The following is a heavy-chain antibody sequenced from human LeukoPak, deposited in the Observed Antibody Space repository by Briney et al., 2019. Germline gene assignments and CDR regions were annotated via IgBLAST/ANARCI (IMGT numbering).Heavy chain of an antibody. Sequence: GESLQISCKGSGYSFTSYWIGWVRQMPGKGLEWMGIIYPGDSDTRYSPSFQGQVTISADKSISTAYLQWSSLKASDTAMYYCARVGGAAAGPPEYFQHWGQGTLVTVSS. CDR2: IYPGDSDT. CDR3: ARVGGAAAGPPEYFQH. CDR1: GYSFTSYW. V-gene: IGHV5-51*01. J-gene: IGHJ1*01. D-gene: IGHD6-13*01.